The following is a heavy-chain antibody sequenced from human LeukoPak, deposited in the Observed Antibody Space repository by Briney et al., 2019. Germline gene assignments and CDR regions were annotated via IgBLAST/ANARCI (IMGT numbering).Heavy chain of an antibody. D-gene: IGHD3-22*01. J-gene: IGHJ4*02. CDR1: VGSFSGYY. CDR3: PYYDSSPN. V-gene: IGHV4-34*01. Sequence: SETLSLTCAVYVGSFSGYYWSWIRQPPWKGLEWIGEINHSGSTNYNPSLKSRVTISVDTSKNQFSLKLSSVTAADTAVYYCPYYDSSPNWGQGTLVTVSS. CDR2: INHSGST.